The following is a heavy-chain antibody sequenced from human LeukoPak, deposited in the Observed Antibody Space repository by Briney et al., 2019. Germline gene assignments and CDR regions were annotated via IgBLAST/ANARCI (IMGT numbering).Heavy chain of an antibody. CDR2: ISYDGSNK. V-gene: IGHV3-30*04. CDR1: GFTFSSYA. D-gene: IGHD1-14*01. Sequence: PGGSLRLSCAASGFTFSSYAMHWVRQAPGKGLEWVAVISYDGSNKYYADSVKGRFTISRDNSKNTLYLQMNSLRAEDTAVYYCANHRNGGAFDIWGQGTMVTVSS. CDR3: ANHRNGGAFDI. J-gene: IGHJ3*02.